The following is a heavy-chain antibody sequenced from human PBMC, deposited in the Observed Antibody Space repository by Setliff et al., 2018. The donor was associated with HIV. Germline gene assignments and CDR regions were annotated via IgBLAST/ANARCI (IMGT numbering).Heavy chain of an antibody. Sequence: LKISCAASGFTFSDYYMSWLRQAPGKGLEWVSYISRDGNTIYYADSVKGRFTISRDHAKNSLYLQLDSLRPEDTAVYYCARDKDEYYGSTSFDYWGQGILVTVSS. CDR1: GFTFSDYY. CDR3: ARDKDEYYGSTSFDY. D-gene: IGHD2-2*01. J-gene: IGHJ4*02. V-gene: IGHV3-11*01. CDR2: ISRDGNTI.